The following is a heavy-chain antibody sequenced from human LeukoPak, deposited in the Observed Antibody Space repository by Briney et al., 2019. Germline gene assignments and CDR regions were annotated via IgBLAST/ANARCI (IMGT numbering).Heavy chain of an antibody. CDR1: GGSLSGCY. Sequence: SETLSLTCAVHGGSLSGCYWNWIRQSPAKGLEWVGEINHSGTTNYNSSLKSRVPISVDTSKNQFSLRLTSVTAADTAVYYCARFPCSGDSCYSGIRAFDIWGQGTMVTVSS. J-gene: IGHJ3*02. V-gene: IGHV4-34*01. D-gene: IGHD2-15*01. CDR2: INHSGTT. CDR3: ARFPCSGDSCYSGIRAFDI.